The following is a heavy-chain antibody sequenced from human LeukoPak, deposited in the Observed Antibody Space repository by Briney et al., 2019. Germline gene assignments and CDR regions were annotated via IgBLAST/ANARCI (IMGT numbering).Heavy chain of an antibody. CDR2: IIPIFGTA. CDR3: ASSQKEYYYDSSGYSGLDY. CDR1: GGTFSSYA. V-gene: IGHV1-69*01. J-gene: IGHJ4*02. Sequence: GSSVKVSCKASGGTFSSYAISWVRQAPGQGLEWMGGIIPIFGTANYAQKFQGRVTITADESTSTAYMELSSLRSEDTAVYYCASSQKEYYYDSSGYSGLDYWGQGTLVTVSS. D-gene: IGHD3-22*01.